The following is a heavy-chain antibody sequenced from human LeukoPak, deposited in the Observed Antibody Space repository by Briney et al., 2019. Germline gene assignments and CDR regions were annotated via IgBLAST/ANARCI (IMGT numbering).Heavy chain of an antibody. Sequence: ASVKVSCKASGYTFTSYGIIWVRQAPGQGLEWMGWISAYNGNTNYAQKLQGRVTMTTDTSTSTAYMELRSLRSDDTAVYYCARDPRRSTYYYDSSGSTAENAFDIWGQGTMVTVSS. D-gene: IGHD3-22*01. CDR1: GYTFTSYG. J-gene: IGHJ3*02. CDR2: ISAYNGNT. CDR3: ARDPRRSTYYYDSSGSTAENAFDI. V-gene: IGHV1-18*01.